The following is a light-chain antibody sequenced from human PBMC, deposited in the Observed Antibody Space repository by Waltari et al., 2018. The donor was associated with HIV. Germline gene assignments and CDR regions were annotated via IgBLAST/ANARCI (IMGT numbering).Light chain of an antibody. V-gene: IGLV1-40*01. CDR2: GNS. J-gene: IGLJ1*01. CDR1: SSNIGAGYD. Sequence: QSVLTQPPSVSGAPGQRVTISCTGSSSNIGAGYDVHWYQQLPGTAPKPLLYGNSNRPSGVPARVSGSKSGTSASLAITGLQAEDEADYYCQSYDSSLRGYVFGTGTKVTVL. CDR3: QSYDSSLRGYV.